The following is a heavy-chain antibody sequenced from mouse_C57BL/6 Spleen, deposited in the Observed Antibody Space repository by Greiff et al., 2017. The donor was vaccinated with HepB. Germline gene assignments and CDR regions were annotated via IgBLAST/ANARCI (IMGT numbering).Heavy chain of an antibody. CDR3: ARPGTDGKQSLFAY. Sequence: VQLQQPGTELVKPGASVKLSCKASGYTFTSYWMHWVKQRPGQGLEWIGNINPSNGGTNYNEKFKSKATLTVDKSSSTAYMQLSSLTSEDSAVYDCARPGTDGKQSLFAYWGQGTLVTVSA. J-gene: IGHJ3*01. CDR1: GYTFTSYW. V-gene: IGHV1-53*01. CDR2: INPSNGGT. D-gene: IGHD2-1*01.